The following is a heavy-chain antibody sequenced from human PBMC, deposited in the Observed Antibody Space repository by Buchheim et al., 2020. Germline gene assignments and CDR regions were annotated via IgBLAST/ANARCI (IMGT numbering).Heavy chain of an antibody. D-gene: IGHD3-22*01. Sequence: QVQLVQSGAEVKKPGSSVKVSCKASGGTFSSYAISWVRQAPGQGLEWKGGMIPFFGTANYAQKFQGRVTITSDDSTSTAYMELRSLRSEDTAVYYCARDPGYYESSPANWFDPWGQGTL. CDR1: GGTFSSYA. J-gene: IGHJ5*02. CDR3: ARDPGYYESSPANWFDP. CDR2: MIPFFGTA. V-gene: IGHV1-69*01.